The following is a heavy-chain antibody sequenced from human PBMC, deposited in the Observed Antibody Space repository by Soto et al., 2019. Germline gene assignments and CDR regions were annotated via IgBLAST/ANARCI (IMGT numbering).Heavy chain of an antibody. CDR3: ASLAYCGGDCYPDPYSFDI. CDR1: GYTFIGYY. D-gene: IGHD2-21*02. CDR2: FNPNSGGT. Sequence: GASVKVSCNASGYTFIGYYIHWVRQAPGQGLDWMGCFNPNSGGTNYAQKFQGRVTMTRDTSTSTVYMELSSLRSEDTAVYYCASLAYCGGDCYPDPYSFDIWGQGTMVTVSS. V-gene: IGHV1-2*02. J-gene: IGHJ3*02.